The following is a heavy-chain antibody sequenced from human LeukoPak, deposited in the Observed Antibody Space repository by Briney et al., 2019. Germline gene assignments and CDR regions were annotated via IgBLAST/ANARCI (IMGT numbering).Heavy chain of an antibody. D-gene: IGHD1-1*01. CDR2: IYHSGST. V-gene: IGHV4-38-2*02. CDR1: GYSISSGYY. CDR3: ARGLERLGDDY. Sequence: SETLSLTCTVSGYSISSGYYWGWIRQPPGKGLEWIGSIYHSGSTYYNPSLKSRVTISVDTSKNQFSLKLSSVTAADTAVYYCARGLERLGDDYWGRGTLVTVSS. J-gene: IGHJ4*02.